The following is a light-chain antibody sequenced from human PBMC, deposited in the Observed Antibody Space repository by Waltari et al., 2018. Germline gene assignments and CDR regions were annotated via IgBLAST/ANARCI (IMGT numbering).Light chain of an antibody. CDR2: DAS. J-gene: IGKJ1*01. V-gene: IGKV3-11*01. Sequence: SCRASQSVSSHLAWYQQKPGQAPRLLIYDASKRATGIPARFSGSGSGTDLTLTISSLEPEDFAVYYCQQRSSWPWTFGQGTKVEIK. CDR3: QQRSSWPWT. CDR1: QSVSSH.